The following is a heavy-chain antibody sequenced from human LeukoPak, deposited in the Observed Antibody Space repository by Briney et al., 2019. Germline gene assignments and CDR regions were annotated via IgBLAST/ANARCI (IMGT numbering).Heavy chain of an antibody. V-gene: IGHV3-23*01. J-gene: IGHJ4*02. CDR3: AKRDPTGYSDY. D-gene: IGHD3-9*01. CDR2: ISDSGATI. Sequence: GGSLRLSCAASGFTFSNYAMSWVRQAPGKGLQWVSTISDSGATIYYADSVKGRFTISRDNSKNTLSLQMNSLRVEDTAVYYCAKRDPTGYSDYWGQGTLVTVSS. CDR1: GFTFSNYA.